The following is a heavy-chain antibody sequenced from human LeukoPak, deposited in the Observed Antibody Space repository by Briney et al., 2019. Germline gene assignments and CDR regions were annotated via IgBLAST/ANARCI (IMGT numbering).Heavy chain of an antibody. Sequence: GGSLRLSCAASGFTLSSYAMSWVRQAPGKGLEWVSAISGSGVSTYYADSVKGRFTISRDNSKNTLHLQMNSLRAEDTAVYYCAKNEEGYYYYGVDVWGQGTTVTVSS. D-gene: IGHD1-1*01. CDR2: ISGSGVST. CDR3: AKNEEGYYYYGVDV. J-gene: IGHJ6*02. V-gene: IGHV3-23*01. CDR1: GFTLSSYA.